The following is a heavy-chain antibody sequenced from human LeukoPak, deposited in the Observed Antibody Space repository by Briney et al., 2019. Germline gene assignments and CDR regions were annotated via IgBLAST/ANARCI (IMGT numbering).Heavy chain of an antibody. J-gene: IGHJ4*02. V-gene: IGHV4-39*07. CDR2: IYYSGST. D-gene: IGHD3-9*01. CDR3: ARSPVLRYFDWLLIFDY. Sequence: SETLSLTCTVSGGSISSSSYYWGWIRQPPGKGLEWIGSIYYSGSTYYNPSLKSRVTISVDTSKNQFSLKLSSVTAADTAVYYCARSPVLRYFDWLLIFDYWGQGTLVTVSS. CDR1: GGSISSSSYY.